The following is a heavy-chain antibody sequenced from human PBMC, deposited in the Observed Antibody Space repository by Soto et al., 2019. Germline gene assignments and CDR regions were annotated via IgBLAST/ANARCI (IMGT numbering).Heavy chain of an antibody. CDR1: GDSISSPIW. CDR2: TYHNGNT. Sequence: SETLSLTCTVFGDSISSPIWWSWVRQPPGMGLEWIGETYHNGNTHYNPSLKSRVTVSVDKSKNLFSLNLISVTAADTVIYYCVMRGGSYHDFKINCFDSWGQGALVTVSS. V-gene: IGHV4-4*02. D-gene: IGHD1-26*01. CDR3: VMRGGSYHDFKINCFDS. J-gene: IGHJ4*02.